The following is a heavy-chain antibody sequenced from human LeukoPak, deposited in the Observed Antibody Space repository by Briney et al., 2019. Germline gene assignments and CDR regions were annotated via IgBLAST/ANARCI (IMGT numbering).Heavy chain of an antibody. CDR3: AREGYTSSRYGFLDWFDP. CDR1: GDSVSSNSAA. J-gene: IGHJ5*02. Sequence: SQTLSLTCAISGDSVSSNSAAWTWIRQSPSRGLEWLGRTYYRSQWYNDYAVSVRGRITISPDTSKNQFSLQLNSVTPEDTAVYYCAREGYTSSRYGFLDWFDPWGQGTLVTVSS. V-gene: IGHV6-1*01. CDR2: TYYRSQWYN. D-gene: IGHD6-13*01.